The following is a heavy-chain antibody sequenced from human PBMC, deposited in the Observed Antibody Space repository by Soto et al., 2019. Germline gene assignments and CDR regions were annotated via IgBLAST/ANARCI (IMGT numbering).Heavy chain of an antibody. CDR2: IIPMFGSA. CDR1: GGTFRTHG. V-gene: IGHV1-69*01. D-gene: IGHD6-19*01. CDR3: AGYSSGWYNFDD. J-gene: IGHJ4*02. Sequence: QVQLVQSGADVRKPGSSVKVSCKASGGTFRTHGISWVRQAPGQGLEWMGGIIPMFGSANYAQKFQGRVTITADESTSTAYMELRSPRYADTAVYYCAGYSSGWYNFDDWGQGTLVTVSS.